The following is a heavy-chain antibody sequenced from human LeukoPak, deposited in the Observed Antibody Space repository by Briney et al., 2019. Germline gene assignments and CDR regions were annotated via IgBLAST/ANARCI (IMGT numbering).Heavy chain of an antibody. CDR1: GFTFSSYG. D-gene: IGHD4-23*01. Sequence: GRSLRLSCAASGFTFSSYGMHWVRQAPGKGLEWVAVISYDGSNKHYADSVKGRFTISRDNSKNTLYLQMNSLRAEDTAVYYCALGEAQYGGNSGAFDHWGQGTLVTVSS. CDR3: ALGEAQYGGNSGAFDH. J-gene: IGHJ4*02. CDR2: ISYDGSNK. V-gene: IGHV3-30*03.